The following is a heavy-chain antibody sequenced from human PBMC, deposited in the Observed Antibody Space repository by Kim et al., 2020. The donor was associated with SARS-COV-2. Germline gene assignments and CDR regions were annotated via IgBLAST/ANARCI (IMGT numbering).Heavy chain of an antibody. Sequence: GGSLRLSCAASGFTFSSYAMSWVRQAPGKGLEWVSVIGAGGVTTFYADSVKGRFSISRDNSKNTLYLQLNSLRAEDTAVYYCAKSKISSPQPYYYNGMDVWGQGTTVTVSS. CDR3: AKSKISSPQPYYYNGMDV. CDR1: GFTFSSYA. D-gene: IGHD6-13*01. CDR2: IGAGGVTT. V-gene: IGHV3-23*01. J-gene: IGHJ6*02.